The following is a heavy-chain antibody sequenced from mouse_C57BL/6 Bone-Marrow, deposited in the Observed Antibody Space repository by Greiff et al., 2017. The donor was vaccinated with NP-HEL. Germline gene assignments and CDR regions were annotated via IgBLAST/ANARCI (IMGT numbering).Heavy chain of an antibody. D-gene: IGHD2-4*01. CDR3: ARGGGLRAFAY. Sequence: QVHVKQPGAELVKPGASVKMSCKASGYTFTSYWITWVKQRPGQGLEWIGDIYPGSGSTNYNEKFKSKATLTVDTSSSTAYMQLSSLTSEDSAVYYCARGGGLRAFAYWGQGTLVTVSA. CDR1: GYTFTSYW. CDR2: IYPGSGST. V-gene: IGHV1-55*01. J-gene: IGHJ3*01.